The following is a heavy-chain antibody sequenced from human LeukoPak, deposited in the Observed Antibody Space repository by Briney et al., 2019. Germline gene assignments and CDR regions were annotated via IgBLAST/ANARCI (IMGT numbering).Heavy chain of an antibody. CDR3: ARDLGPAAIPTYYGMDV. V-gene: IGHV3-21*01. CDR2: ISSSSSYI. D-gene: IGHD2-2*01. J-gene: IGHJ6*02. CDR1: GFTFSSYS. Sequence: GGSLRLSCAASGFTFSSYSMNWVRQAPGKGLEWVSSISSSSSYIYYADSAKGRFTISRDNAKNSLYLQMNSLRAEDTAVYYCARDLGPAAIPTYYGMDVWGQGTTVTVSS.